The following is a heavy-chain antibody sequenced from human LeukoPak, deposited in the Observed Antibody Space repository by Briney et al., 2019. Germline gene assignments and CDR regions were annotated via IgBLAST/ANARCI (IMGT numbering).Heavy chain of an antibody. CDR1: GFTFSSYA. Sequence: GGSLRLFCAASGFTFSSYAMSWVRQAPGKGLEWVSAISGSGGSAYYADSVKGRFTISRDNSKNTLYLQMNSLRAEDTAVYYCAKGRGSSTSCYDYWGQGTLVTVSS. J-gene: IGHJ4*02. D-gene: IGHD2-2*01. V-gene: IGHV3-23*01. CDR3: AKGRGSSTSCYDY. CDR2: ISGSGGSA.